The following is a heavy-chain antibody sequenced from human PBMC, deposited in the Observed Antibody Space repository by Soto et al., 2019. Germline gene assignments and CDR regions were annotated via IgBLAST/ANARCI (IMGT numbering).Heavy chain of an antibody. Sequence: EVQLVESGGGLVQPGGSLRLSCTASGLTFSGYWMHWVRQAPGKGLLWVSRINCDGSSTSYADSVKGRFTISRDDAKNTLYLQMSSLRAEDTAVYYCARLRWDAFDIRGQGTMVTVSS. J-gene: IGHJ3*02. CDR1: GLTFSGYW. CDR2: INCDGSST. V-gene: IGHV3-74*01. D-gene: IGHD4-17*01. CDR3: ARLRWDAFDI.